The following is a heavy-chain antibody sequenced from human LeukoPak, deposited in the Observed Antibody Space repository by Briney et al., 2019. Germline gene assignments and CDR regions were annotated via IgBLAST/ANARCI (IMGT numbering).Heavy chain of an antibody. CDR3: ARVQGANYLFDL. CDR1: GFTFRSYW. CDR2: INTDGSNT. D-gene: IGHD4/OR15-4a*01. V-gene: IGHV3-74*01. Sequence: GGSLRLSCAASGFTFRSYWMHWVRQAPGKGLVWVSRINTDGSNTDYADSVKGRFTISRDNAKNTLYLQMNSLRAEDTAVYYCARVQGANYLFDLWGQGTLVAVSS. J-gene: IGHJ4*02.